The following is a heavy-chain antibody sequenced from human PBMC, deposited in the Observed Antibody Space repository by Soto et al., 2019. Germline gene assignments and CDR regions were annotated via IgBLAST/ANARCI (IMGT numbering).Heavy chain of an antibody. D-gene: IGHD3-3*01. CDR2: TGGSDGST. CDR1: GFTFSTYT. J-gene: IGHJ4*02. Sequence: WGSLRLSCAASGFTFSTYTMSWVRQAPGKGLEWVSATGGSDGSTYYADSVKGRVTISRDNSKNTLYLQMNSLRVEDTAIYYCAKFGPRVRGFDYWGQGTLVTVSS. CDR3: AKFGPRVRGFDY. V-gene: IGHV3-23*01.